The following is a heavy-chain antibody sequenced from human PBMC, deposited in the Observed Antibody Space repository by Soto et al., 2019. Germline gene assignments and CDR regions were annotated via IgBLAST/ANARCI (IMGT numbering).Heavy chain of an antibody. V-gene: IGHV3-33*03. CDR3: AKDEGRFLRNYFNYGIDV. Sequence: CAASGFDFSDHGMHWVRQAPGEGLEWVTVISYDGTAKYYKESAKGRFTTSRDNSKKTLYLQIDSLRVEDTAVYYCAKDEGRFLRNYFNYGIDVWGLGTTVTVSS. CDR1: GFDFSDHG. CDR2: ISYDGTAK. J-gene: IGHJ6*02. D-gene: IGHD3-3*01.